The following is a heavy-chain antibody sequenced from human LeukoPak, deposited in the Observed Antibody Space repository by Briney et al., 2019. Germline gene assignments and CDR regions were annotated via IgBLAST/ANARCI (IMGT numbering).Heavy chain of an antibody. J-gene: IGHJ4*02. CDR3: ARVSGGSYGYYFDY. Sequence: SETLSLTCTVSGGSVSSGSYYWSWIRQPPGKGLEWIGYIYYSGSTNYNPSLKSRVTISVDTSKNQFSLKLSSVTAADTAVYYCARVSGGSYGYYFDYWGQGTLVTVSS. V-gene: IGHV4-61*01. D-gene: IGHD1-26*01. CDR2: IYYSGST. CDR1: GGSVSSGSYY.